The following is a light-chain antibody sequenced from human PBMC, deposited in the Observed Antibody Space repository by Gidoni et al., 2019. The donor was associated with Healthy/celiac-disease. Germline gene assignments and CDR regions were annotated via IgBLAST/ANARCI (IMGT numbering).Light chain of an antibody. Sequence: AIQLTQSPSSLSASVGDRVTITCPASQGISSALAWYQQKPGKAPKLLIYDASSLESGVPSRFSGSGSGTDFTLTISSLQPEDFATYYCQQFNSYPRTFXPXTKVDIK. CDR1: QGISSA. V-gene: IGKV1-13*02. CDR2: DAS. J-gene: IGKJ3*01. CDR3: QQFNSYPRT.